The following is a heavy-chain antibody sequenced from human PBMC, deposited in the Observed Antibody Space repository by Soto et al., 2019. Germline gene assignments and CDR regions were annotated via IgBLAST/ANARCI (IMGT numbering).Heavy chain of an antibody. CDR1: GGTFSNSA. Sequence: QVQLVQSGAEVRKPGSSVKVSCKASGGTFSNSAITWVRQAPGQGLEWVGGIIPIFGSTNYAQKFQGRVTVTAAESTSTAYMELSSLTSEYTAVYYCARDGDLRSDFWSGPLGGGWFDPWGQGALVTVSS. J-gene: IGHJ5*02. D-gene: IGHD3-3*01. CDR3: ARDGDLRSDFWSGPLGGGWFDP. V-gene: IGHV1-69*12. CDR2: IIPIFGST.